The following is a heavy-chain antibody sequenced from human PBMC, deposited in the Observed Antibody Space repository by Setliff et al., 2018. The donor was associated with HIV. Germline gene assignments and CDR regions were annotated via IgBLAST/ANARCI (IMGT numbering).Heavy chain of an antibody. CDR3: ARRVPPIPSGDLDY. J-gene: IGHJ4*02. CDR1: GYIFTDYY. D-gene: IGHD4-17*01. CDR2: IITLFGEA. V-gene: IGHV1-2*02. Sequence: ASVKVSCKASGYIFTDYYIHWVRQAPGQGLEWMGGIITLFGEANYAQKFQGRVTMTRDTSISTAYMDLSRLRSDDTAVYYCARRVPPIPSGDLDYWGQGTLVTVSS.